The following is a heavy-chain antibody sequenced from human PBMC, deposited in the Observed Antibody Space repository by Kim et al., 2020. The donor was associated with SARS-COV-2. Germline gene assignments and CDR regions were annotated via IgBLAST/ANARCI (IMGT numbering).Heavy chain of an antibody. V-gene: IGHV3-7*03. Sequence: GGSLRLSCAASGFTFSSYWMSWVRQAPGKGLEWVANIKQDGSEKYYVDSVKGRFTISRDNAKNSLYLQMNSLRAEDTAVYYCARDIAVAVSDRYFDYWGQGTLVTVSS. J-gene: IGHJ4*02. CDR1: GFTFSSYW. D-gene: IGHD6-19*01. CDR2: IKQDGSEK. CDR3: ARDIAVAVSDRYFDY.